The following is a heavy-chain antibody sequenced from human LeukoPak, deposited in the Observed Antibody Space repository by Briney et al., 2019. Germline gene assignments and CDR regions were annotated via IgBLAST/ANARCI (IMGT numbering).Heavy chain of an antibody. V-gene: IGHV4-34*01. D-gene: IGHD6-6*01. CDR2: INHSGST. CDR3: ARRGSSSKIFDY. CDR1: GGSFSGYY. J-gene: IGHJ4*02. Sequence: SETLSLTCAVYGGSFSGYYWSWIRQPPGKWLEWIGEINHSGSTNYNPSLKSRVTISVDTSKNQFSLKLSSVTAADTAVYYCARRGSSSKIFDYWGQGTLVTVSS.